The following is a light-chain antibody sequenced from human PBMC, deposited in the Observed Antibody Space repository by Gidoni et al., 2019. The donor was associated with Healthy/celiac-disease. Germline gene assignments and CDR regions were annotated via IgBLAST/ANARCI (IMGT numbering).Light chain of an antibody. Sequence: QSALTQPRSVSGSPGQSVPISCTGTSSDVGGYNYVSWYQQHPGKAPKLMIYDVRKRPSGVPDRFSGSKSGNTASLTISGLQAEDEADYYCCAYAGSLYVFGTGTKVTVL. V-gene: IGLV2-11*01. CDR2: DVR. CDR1: SSDVGGYNY. J-gene: IGLJ1*01. CDR3: CAYAGSLYV.